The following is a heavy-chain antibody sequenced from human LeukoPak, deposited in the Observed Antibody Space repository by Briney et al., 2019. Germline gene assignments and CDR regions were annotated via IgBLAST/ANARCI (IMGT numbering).Heavy chain of an antibody. D-gene: IGHD3-10*01. J-gene: IGHJ4*02. CDR1: GFTFSSFW. V-gene: IGHV3-30*03. CDR3: ARDQYGSGSYFDY. Sequence: GGSLRLSCATSGFTFSSFWMHWVRQAPGKGLEXXAVISYDGSNKYYADSAKGRFTISRDNSKNTLYLQMNSLRAEDTAVYYCARDQYGSGSYFDYWGQGTLVTVSS. CDR2: ISYDGSNK.